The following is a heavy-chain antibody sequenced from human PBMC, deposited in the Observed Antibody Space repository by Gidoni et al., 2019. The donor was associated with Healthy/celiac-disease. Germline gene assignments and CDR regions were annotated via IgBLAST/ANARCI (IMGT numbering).Heavy chain of an antibody. CDR1: GGTFSSYP. CDR3: ARSVGPAYCSGGSCSNYYYGMDV. J-gene: IGHJ6*02. CDR2: IIPIIGIA. Sequence: QVQLEQSGAEVKKPGSSVKVSCKASGGTFSSYPISWLRQAPGQGLELMGRIIPIIGIANYAQKFQGRVTITADKSTSTAYMELSSLRSEDTAVYYCARSVGPAYCSGGSCSNYYYGMDVWGQGTTVTVSS. D-gene: IGHD2-15*01. V-gene: IGHV1-69*02.